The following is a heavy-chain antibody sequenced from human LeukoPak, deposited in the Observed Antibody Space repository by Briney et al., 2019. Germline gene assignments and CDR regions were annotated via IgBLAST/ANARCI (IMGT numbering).Heavy chain of an antibody. CDR2: IKQDGSEK. J-gene: IGHJ4*02. CDR3: ARDQVFWPYYDSHFYYFDY. Sequence: GGSLRLSCAASGFTFTNYWMSWVRQAPGKGREWVANIKQDGSEKYYVDSVKGRFTISRDNAKNSLYLQMSSLRAEDTAVYYCARDQVFWPYYDSHFYYFDYWGQGTLVTVSS. CDR1: GFTFTNYW. V-gene: IGHV3-7*01. D-gene: IGHD3-22*01.